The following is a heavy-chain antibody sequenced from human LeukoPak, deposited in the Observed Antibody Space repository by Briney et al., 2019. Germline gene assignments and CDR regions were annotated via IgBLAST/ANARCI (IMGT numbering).Heavy chain of an antibody. CDR2: IIPIFGTA. CDR3: ARESRQRWLQHYYFDY. V-gene: IGHV1-69*06. D-gene: IGHD5-24*01. Sequence: SVKVSCKASGGTFSSYAISWVRQAPGQGLEWMGGIIPIFGTANYAQKFQGRVTITADKSTSTAYMELSSLRSEDTAVYYCARESRQRWLQHYYFDYWGQGTLVTISS. J-gene: IGHJ4*02. CDR1: GGTFSSYA.